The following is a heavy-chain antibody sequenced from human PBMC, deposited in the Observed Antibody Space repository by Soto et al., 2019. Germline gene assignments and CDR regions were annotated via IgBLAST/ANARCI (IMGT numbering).Heavy chain of an antibody. V-gene: IGHV4-59*08. CDR1: GGSISSYY. Sequence: QVQLQESGPGLVKPSETLSLTCTVSGGSISSYYWSWIRQPPGKGLEWIGYIYYSGSTNYNPSLKSRVTISVDTSKNQFSLKLSSVTAADTAVYYCARLLDCSGGSCYGMDVWGQGTTFTVSS. CDR3: ARLLDCSGGSCYGMDV. D-gene: IGHD2-15*01. J-gene: IGHJ6*02. CDR2: IYYSGST.